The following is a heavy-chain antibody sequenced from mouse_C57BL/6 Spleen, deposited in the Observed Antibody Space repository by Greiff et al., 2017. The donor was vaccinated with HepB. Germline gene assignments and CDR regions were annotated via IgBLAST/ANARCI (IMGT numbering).Heavy chain of an antibody. CDR2: ISYDGSN. CDR3: ARWDYGAWFAY. V-gene: IGHV3-6*01. Sequence: EVQLQESGPGLVKPSQSLSLTCSVTGYSITSGYYWNWIRQFPGNKLEWMGYISYDGSNNYNPSLKNRISITRDTSKNQFFLKLNSVTTEDTATYYCARWDYGAWFAYWGQGTLVTVSA. D-gene: IGHD2-4*01. CDR1: GYSITSGYY. J-gene: IGHJ3*01.